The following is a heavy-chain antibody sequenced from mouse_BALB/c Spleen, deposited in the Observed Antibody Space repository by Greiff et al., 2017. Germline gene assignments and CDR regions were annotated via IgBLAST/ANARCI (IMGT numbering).Heavy chain of an antibody. Sequence: DVQLVESGGGLVQPGGSRKLSCAASGFTFSSFGMHWVRQAPEKGLEWVAYISSGSSTIYYADTVKGRFTISRYNPKNTLFLQMTSLRSEDTAMDYCARRGKVSYWYFDVWGAGTTVIVSS. J-gene: IGHJ1*01. V-gene: IGHV5-17*02. CDR1: GFTFSSFG. D-gene: IGHD1-3*01. CDR3: ARRGKVSYWYFDV. CDR2: ISSGSSTI.